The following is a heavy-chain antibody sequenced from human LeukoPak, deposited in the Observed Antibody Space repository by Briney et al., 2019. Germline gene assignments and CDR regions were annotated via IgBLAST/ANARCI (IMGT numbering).Heavy chain of an antibody. J-gene: IGHJ5*02. V-gene: IGHV3-30*18. D-gene: IGHD3-10*01. CDR3: AKDKGLLWSGGFDP. Sequence: GGSLRLSCAASGFTFSSYSMHWVRQAPGKGLEWVAVISYDGSNKYYADSVKGRFTISRDNSKNTLYLQMNSLRAEDTAVYYCAKDKGLLWSGGFDPWGQGTLVTVSS. CDR2: ISYDGSNK. CDR1: GFTFSSYS.